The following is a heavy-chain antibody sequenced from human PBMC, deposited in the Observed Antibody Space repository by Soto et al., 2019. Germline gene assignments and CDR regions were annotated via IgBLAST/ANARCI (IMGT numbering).Heavy chain of an antibody. J-gene: IGHJ4*02. V-gene: IGHV3-74*01. Sequence: EVQLVESGGGLVQPGGSLRLSCEASGFTFNSYCMHWVRQAPGKGLVWVSRINTDGTRTSYADSVKGRFTISRDNAKNTLYLQMHSPRAEDTAVDYCGRNLIPSGSSYLAYWGQGNLVTVSS. CDR1: GFTFNSYC. CDR3: GRNLIPSGSSYLAY. D-gene: IGHD2-21*01. CDR2: INTDGTRT.